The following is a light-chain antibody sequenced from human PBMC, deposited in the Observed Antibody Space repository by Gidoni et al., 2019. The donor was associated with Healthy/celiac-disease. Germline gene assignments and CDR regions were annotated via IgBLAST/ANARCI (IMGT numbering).Light chain of an antibody. CDR3: QHSGNWRT. Sequence: EFVLTQSPATLSLSPGERATLSCRASQSVSSYLAWYQQKPGQAPRLLIYDASNRATGIPARFSGSGSGTDFTLTISSLEPEDFAVYYCQHSGNWRTFGPGTKVDIK. CDR1: QSVSSY. V-gene: IGKV3-11*01. CDR2: DAS. J-gene: IGKJ3*01.